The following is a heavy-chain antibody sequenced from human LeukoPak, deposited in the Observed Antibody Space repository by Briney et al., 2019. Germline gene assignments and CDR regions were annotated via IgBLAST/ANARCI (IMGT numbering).Heavy chain of an antibody. CDR3: AKDRVPAAMEALDY. CDR2: ISGSGGST. Sequence: GSLRLSCAASGFTFSSYGMNWVRQAPGKGLEWVSAISGSGGSTYYADSVKGRFTISRDNSKNTLYLQMNSLRAEDTAVYYCAKDRVPAAMEALDYWGQGTLVTVSS. CDR1: GFTFSSYG. J-gene: IGHJ4*02. D-gene: IGHD2-2*01. V-gene: IGHV3-23*01.